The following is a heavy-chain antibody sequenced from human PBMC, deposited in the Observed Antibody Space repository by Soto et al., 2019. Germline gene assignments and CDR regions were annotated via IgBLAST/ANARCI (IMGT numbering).Heavy chain of an antibody. Sequence: GGSLRLSCAASGFSFSDYAMIWVRQAPGKGLEWVSGLYGSGGGIHYADSAKGRFTISRDNYANSVYLQMNSLRVEDTAVYYCAKDAVSRDGVWLAHDWGQGTVVTVSS. CDR3: AKDAVSRDGVWLAHD. CDR1: GFSFSDYA. CDR2: LYGSGGGI. J-gene: IGHJ1*01. V-gene: IGHV3-23*01. D-gene: IGHD5-12*01.